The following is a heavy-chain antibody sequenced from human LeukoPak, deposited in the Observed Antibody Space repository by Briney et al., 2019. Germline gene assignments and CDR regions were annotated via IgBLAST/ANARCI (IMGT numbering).Heavy chain of an antibody. CDR1: GFTFSRYA. V-gene: IGHV3-30*02. D-gene: IGHD6-19*01. CDR3: AKAAVAGIGYFDY. CDR2: IAHHGSNT. J-gene: IGHJ4*02. Sequence: GGSLRLSCAASGFTFSRYAMHWVRQGPGKGLERVAYIAHHGSNTYYADSVKGRFTISRDNSKRTLYLQMNGLRGDDTAVYYCAKAAVAGIGYFDYWGQGTLVTVSS.